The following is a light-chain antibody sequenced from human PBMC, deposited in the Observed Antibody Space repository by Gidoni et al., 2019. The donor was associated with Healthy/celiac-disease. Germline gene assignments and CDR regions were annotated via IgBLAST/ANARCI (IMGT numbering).Light chain of an antibody. V-gene: IGKV4-1*01. Sequence: DIVMTPSPDSLPVSLGERATINCKSSQSVLYSSNNKNYLAWYQQKPGQPPKLLIYWASTRESGVPERFSGSGAGTEFNLTISSLQAEDVAVYYCQQYYSTLMYTFGQGTKLEIK. CDR2: WAS. CDR3: QQYYSTLMYT. J-gene: IGKJ2*01. CDR1: QSVLYSSNNKNY.